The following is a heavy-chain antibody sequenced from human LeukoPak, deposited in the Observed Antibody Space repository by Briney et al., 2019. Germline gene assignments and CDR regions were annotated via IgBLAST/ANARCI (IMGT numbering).Heavy chain of an antibody. CDR2: IKQDGSEK. Sequence: GGSLRLSCAASGFTFSSYWMHWVRQAPGKGLEWVANIKQDGSEKYYVDSVKGRFTISRDNAKNSLYLQMNSLRAEDTAVYYCARASYDSSGYYYSFDAFDIWGQGTMVTVSS. CDR1: GFTFSSYW. D-gene: IGHD3-22*01. V-gene: IGHV3-7*01. J-gene: IGHJ3*02. CDR3: ARASYDSSGYYYSFDAFDI.